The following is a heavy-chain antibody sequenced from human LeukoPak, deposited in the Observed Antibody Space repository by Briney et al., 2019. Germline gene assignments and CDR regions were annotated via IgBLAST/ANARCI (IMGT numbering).Heavy chain of an antibody. D-gene: IGHD3/OR15-3a*01. CDR1: GGSISSGDYY. CDR2: IYYSGST. J-gene: IGHJ3*02. Sequence: KPSETLSLTFTVSGGSISSGDYYWSWIRQPPGKGLEWIGYIYYSGSTYYNPSLKSRVTISVDTSKNQFSLKLSSVTAADTAVYYCARDRSGTYYDFWSRSGDPSDAFDIWGQGTMVTVSS. V-gene: IGHV4-30-4*08. CDR3: ARDRSGTYYDFWSRSGDPSDAFDI.